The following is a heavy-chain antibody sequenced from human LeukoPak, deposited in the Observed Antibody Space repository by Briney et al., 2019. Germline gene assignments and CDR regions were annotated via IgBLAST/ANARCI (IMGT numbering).Heavy chain of an antibody. CDR3: ARDDFEYSVHYGMDV. D-gene: IGHD3-9*01. Sequence: SQTLSLTRTVSVGSISSYYWSWIRQPAGKGLEWIVRVHRSGDTNYNPSLTSRLTQSVETTKNQISLGLRSVSAADTAVYYCARDDFEYSVHYGMDVWGQGTTVTVSS. J-gene: IGHJ6*02. CDR2: VHRSGDT. CDR1: VGSISSYY. V-gene: IGHV4-4*07.